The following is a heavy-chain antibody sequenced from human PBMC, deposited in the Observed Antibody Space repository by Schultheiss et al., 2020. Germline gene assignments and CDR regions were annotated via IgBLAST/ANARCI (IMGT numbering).Heavy chain of an antibody. D-gene: IGHD3-16*02. CDR3: ARENDYVWGSYRYLGY. Sequence: GSLRLSCTVSGGSISSYYWSWIRQPPGKGLEWIGYIYYSGSTNYNPSLKSRVTISVDTSKNQFSLKLSSVTAADTAVYYCARENDYVWGSYRYLGYWGQGTLVTVSS. CDR2: IYYSGST. V-gene: IGHV4-59*01. J-gene: IGHJ4*02. CDR1: GGSISSYY.